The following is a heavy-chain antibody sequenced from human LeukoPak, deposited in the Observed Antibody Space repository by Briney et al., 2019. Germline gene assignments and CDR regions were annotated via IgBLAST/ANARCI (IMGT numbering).Heavy chain of an antibody. CDR3: AATTRYYYYMDV. D-gene: IGHD4-11*01. CDR2: IIPIFGTA. Sequence: SVKVSCKASGGTFSSYAISWVRQAPGQGLEWMGGIIPIFGTANYAQKFQGRVTITADESTSTAYMELRSLRSDDTAVYYCAATTRYYYYMDVWGKGTTVTVSS. J-gene: IGHJ6*03. CDR1: GGTFSSYA. V-gene: IGHV1-69*13.